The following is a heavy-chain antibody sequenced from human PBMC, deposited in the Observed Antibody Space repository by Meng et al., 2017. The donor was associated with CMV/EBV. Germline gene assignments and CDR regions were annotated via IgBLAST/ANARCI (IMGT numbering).Heavy chain of an antibody. V-gene: IGHV1-2*02. Sequence: ASVKVSCKASGYTFTGYYMHWVRQAPGQGLEWMGWINPNSGGTNYAQKFQGRVTMTRDTSISTAYMELSRLRSDDTAAYYCARKSRWLTRGDAFDIWGQGTMVTVSS. J-gene: IGHJ3*02. CDR1: GYTFTGYY. CDR3: ARKSRWLTRGDAFDI. CDR2: INPNSGGT. D-gene: IGHD5-24*01.